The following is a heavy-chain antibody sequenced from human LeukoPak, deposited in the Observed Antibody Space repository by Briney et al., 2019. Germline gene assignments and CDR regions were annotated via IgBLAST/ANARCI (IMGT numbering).Heavy chain of an antibody. V-gene: IGHV3-74*01. J-gene: IGHJ4*02. CDR3: SRGLRGRDDY. CDR1: GFTFSSYW. D-gene: IGHD5-24*01. CDR2: INTGGSTT. Sequence: GGSLRLSCAASGFTFSSYWMHWVRQAPGKGLVWVSRINTGGSTTDYADSVKGRFTISRDNAKNTLYLQMNSLRAEDTAVYYCSRGLRGRDDYWSQGILVIVSS.